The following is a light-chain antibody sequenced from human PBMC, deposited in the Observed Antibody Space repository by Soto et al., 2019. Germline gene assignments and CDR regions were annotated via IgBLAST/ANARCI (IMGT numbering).Light chain of an antibody. CDR1: QSVSSY. CDR3: QQRSNWPPFT. CDR2: DAS. J-gene: IGKJ4*01. Sequence: EIVLTQSPATLSLSPGERATLSCRASQSVSSYLAWYQQKPGQAPRLLIYDASNRATGIPARFSGSGSGTAYTPTTSSRVPEDFAVYYCQQRSNWPPFTFGGGTKVEIK. V-gene: IGKV3-11*01.